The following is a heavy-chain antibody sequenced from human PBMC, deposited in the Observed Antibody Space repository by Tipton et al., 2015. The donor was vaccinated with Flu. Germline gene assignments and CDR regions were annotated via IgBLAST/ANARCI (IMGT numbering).Heavy chain of an antibody. CDR1: GYTFSSYG. D-gene: IGHD1-7*01. Sequence: QVQLMQSGAEVKRPGASVKVSCKSSGYTFSSYGISWVRQAPGQGLEWMGWISGYTGNTKYAQKFRHRFTMTTDTSTTTAYMELRNLRSDDTAVYYCARVAHNWNYSIDYWGQGTLVTVSS. CDR3: ARVAHNWNYSIDY. V-gene: IGHV1-18*01. CDR2: ISGYTGNT. J-gene: IGHJ4*02.